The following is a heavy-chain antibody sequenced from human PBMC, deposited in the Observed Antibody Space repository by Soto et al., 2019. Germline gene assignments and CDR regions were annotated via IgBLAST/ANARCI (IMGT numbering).Heavy chain of an antibody. CDR1: VFTVSSNY. Sequence: GGALRLSCAASVFTVSSNYMIWVRQAPGKGLEWVSVIYSGGSTYYADSVKGRFTISRDNSKNTLYLQMNSLRAEDTAVYYCARVLAGLRYFDWFPNPGAFDIWVQGTMVTVSS. CDR3: ARVLAGLRYFDWFPNPGAFDI. J-gene: IGHJ3*02. V-gene: IGHV3-53*01. CDR2: IYSGGST. D-gene: IGHD3-9*01.